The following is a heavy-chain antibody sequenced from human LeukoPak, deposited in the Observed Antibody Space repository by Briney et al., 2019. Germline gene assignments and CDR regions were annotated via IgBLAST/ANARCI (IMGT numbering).Heavy chain of an antibody. CDR2: INPSGGST. V-gene: IGHV1-46*01. D-gene: IGHD5-12*01. J-gene: IGHJ6*02. CDR3: ARVKVATITYYYYYYGMDV. Sequence: ASVKVSCKASGYTFTSYYMHWVRQAPGQGLEWMGIINPSGGSTSYAQKFQGRVTMTRDTSTSTAYMELSSLRSEDTAVYYCARVKVATITYYYYYYGMDVWGQGTTVTVSS. CDR1: GYTFTSYY.